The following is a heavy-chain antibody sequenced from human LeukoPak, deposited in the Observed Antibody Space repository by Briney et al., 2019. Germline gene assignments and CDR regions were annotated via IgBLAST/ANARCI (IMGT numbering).Heavy chain of an antibody. Sequence: GESLKISCRTSGYSFTNYWIGWVRQMPGKGLEWLGNINPANSDITNSPSFQGQVTLSADKSISTAYLRWSSLKASDTAIYYCARHWSSAWFGYWGQGTQVTVSP. D-gene: IGHD6-25*01. CDR2: INPANSDI. J-gene: IGHJ4*02. CDR3: ARHWSSAWFGY. CDR1: GYSFTNYW. V-gene: IGHV5-51*01.